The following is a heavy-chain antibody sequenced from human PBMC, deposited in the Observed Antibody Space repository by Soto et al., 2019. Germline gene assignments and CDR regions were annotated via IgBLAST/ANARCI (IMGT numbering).Heavy chain of an antibody. V-gene: IGHV1-46*01. CDR1: GYTFTGYY. CDR3: ASVEMATSYYYYGMDV. D-gene: IGHD5-12*01. Sequence: ASVKVSCKTSGYTFTGYYVHWVRQAPGQGLEWMGIISPSGGSTSYAQKFQGRVTMTRDTSTSTVYMELSSLRSEDTAVYYCASVEMATSYYYYGMDVWGQGTTVTVSS. J-gene: IGHJ6*02. CDR2: ISPSGGST.